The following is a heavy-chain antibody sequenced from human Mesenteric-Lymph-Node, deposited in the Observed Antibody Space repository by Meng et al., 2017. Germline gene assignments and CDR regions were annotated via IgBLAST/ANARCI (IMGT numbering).Heavy chain of an antibody. CDR2: VNAASGNT. CDR3: AKSSLHAGTLYFDS. Sequence: QVQLVQSGAEVKNPGASVKVSCNTSGYNFTTYGIHWVRQAPGQSLEWMGWVNAASGNTRYSQKFQDRVTINRDTSASSAYMEVSSLRSEDTAVYYCAKSSLHAGTLYFDSWGQGTLVTVSS. D-gene: IGHD2-21*02. CDR1: GYNFTTYG. J-gene: IGHJ4*02. V-gene: IGHV1-3*01.